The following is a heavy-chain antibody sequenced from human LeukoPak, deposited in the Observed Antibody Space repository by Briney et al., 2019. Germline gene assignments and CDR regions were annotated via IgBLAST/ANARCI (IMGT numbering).Heavy chain of an antibody. CDR2: IYYSGST. Sequence: SETLSLTCTVSGGSISSYYWSWIRQPPGKGLEWIGYIYYSGSTNYNPSLKSRVTISVDTSKNQFSLKLSSVTAADTAVYYCARIGAGTTPYNWFNPWGQGTLVTVSS. D-gene: IGHD1-1*01. V-gene: IGHV4-59*01. CDR3: ARIGAGTTPYNWFNP. J-gene: IGHJ5*02. CDR1: GGSISSYY.